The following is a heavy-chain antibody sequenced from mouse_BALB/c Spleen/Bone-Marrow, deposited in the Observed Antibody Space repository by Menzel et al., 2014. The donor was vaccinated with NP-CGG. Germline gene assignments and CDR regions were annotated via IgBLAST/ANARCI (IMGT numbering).Heavy chain of an antibody. CDR1: EYEFPSHD. J-gene: IGHJ3*01. V-gene: IGHV5-2*01. CDR2: INSDGGST. Sequence: EVKVVESGGGLVQPGESLKLSCESNEYEFPSHDMSWVRKTPVKRLELVAAINSDGGSTYYPDTMERRSIISRDNTKKTLYLQMSSLRSEDTALYYCARHANWDWFAYWGQGTLVTVSA. D-gene: IGHD4-1*01. CDR3: ARHANWDWFAY.